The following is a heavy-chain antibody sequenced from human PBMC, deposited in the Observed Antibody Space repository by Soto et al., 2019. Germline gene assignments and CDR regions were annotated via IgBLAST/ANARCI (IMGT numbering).Heavy chain of an antibody. Sequence: GGSLRLSCAASGFTFSSYAMHWVRQAPGKGLEWVAVISYDGSNKYYADSVKGRFTISRDNSKNTLYLQMNSLRAEDTAVYYCARDRLVVTWYYFDYCGQGTLVTVSS. D-gene: IGHD2-15*01. CDR1: GFTFSSYA. J-gene: IGHJ4*02. V-gene: IGHV3-30-3*01. CDR3: ARDRLVVTWYYFDY. CDR2: ISYDGSNK.